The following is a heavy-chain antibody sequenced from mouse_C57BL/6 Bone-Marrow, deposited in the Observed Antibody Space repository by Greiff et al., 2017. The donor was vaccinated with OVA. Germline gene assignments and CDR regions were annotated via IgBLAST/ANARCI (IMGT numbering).Heavy chain of an antibody. CDR3: ARRDYDERGAMDY. D-gene: IGHD2-4*01. CDR2: ISSGSSTI. V-gene: IGHV5-17*01. CDR1: GFTFSDYG. Sequence: EVKLMESGGGLVKPGGSLKLSCAASGFTFSDYGMHWVRQAPEKGLEWVAYISSGSSTIYYADTVKGRFTISRDNAKNTLFLQMTSLRSEDTAMYYCARRDYDERGAMDYWGQGTSVTVSS. J-gene: IGHJ4*01.